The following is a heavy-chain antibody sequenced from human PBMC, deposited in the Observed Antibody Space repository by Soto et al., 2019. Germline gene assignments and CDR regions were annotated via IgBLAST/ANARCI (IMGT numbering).Heavy chain of an antibody. CDR2: FDPEDGET. J-gene: IGHJ4*02. V-gene: IGHV1-24*01. Sequence: ASVKVSCTASGGTFSSYAISWVRQAPGKGLEWMGGFDPEDGETIYAQKFQGRVTMTEDTSTDTAYMELSSLRSEDTAVYYCATVRRSSSSEYYFDYWGQGTLVTVSS. CDR3: ATVRRSSSSEYYFDY. D-gene: IGHD6-6*01. CDR1: GGTFSSYA.